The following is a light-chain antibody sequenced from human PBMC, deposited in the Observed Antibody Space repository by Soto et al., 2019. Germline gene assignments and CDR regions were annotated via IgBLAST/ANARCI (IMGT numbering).Light chain of an antibody. CDR1: NIGSKG. V-gene: IGLV3-21*01. J-gene: IGLJ2*01. Sequence: SYELTQPPSVSVAPGETARISCGGNNIGSKGVHWYQQKPSQAPVLVIYSDTDLPPVIPERFSGSNSANMATLTISRVEAGDEADYYCQVWDSGSAHVLFGGGTKLTVL. CDR2: SDT. CDR3: QVWDSGSAHVL.